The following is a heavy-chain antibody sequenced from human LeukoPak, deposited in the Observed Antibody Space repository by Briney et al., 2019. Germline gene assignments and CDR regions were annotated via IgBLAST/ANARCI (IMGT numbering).Heavy chain of an antibody. CDR2: ISAYDGGT. D-gene: IGHD6-13*01. CDR1: GYSFTSYA. Sequence: ASVKVSCKACGYSFTSYAYNWARQAPGQGLEWMGWISAYDGGTKYAQDLQGRVTMTTDTSTRTAYMELTRLTSDDTAVYYCARDPLTSTWSPYYFTLDVWGQGTTVSVSS. J-gene: IGHJ6*02. CDR3: ARDPLTSTWSPYYFTLDV. V-gene: IGHV1-18*01.